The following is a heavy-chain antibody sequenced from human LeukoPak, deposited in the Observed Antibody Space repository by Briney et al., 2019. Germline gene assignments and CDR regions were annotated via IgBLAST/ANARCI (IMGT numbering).Heavy chain of an antibody. CDR2: IYYSGST. D-gene: IGHD3-22*01. Sequence: PSETLSLTCTVSGGSISSSSYYWGWIRQPPGKGLEWIRSIYYSGSTYYNPSLKSRVTISVDTSKNQFSLKLSSVTAADTAVYYCARQYYYDSSGYYLDYWGQGTLVTVS. CDR3: ARQYYYDSSGYYLDY. CDR1: GGSISSSSYY. V-gene: IGHV4-39*01. J-gene: IGHJ4*02.